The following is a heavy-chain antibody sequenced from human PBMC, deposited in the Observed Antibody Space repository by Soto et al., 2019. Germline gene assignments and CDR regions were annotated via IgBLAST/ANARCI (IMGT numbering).Heavy chain of an antibody. D-gene: IGHD5-18*01. J-gene: IGHJ4*02. Sequence: QVQLVQSGAEVKKPGASVKVSCKASGYTFTSYAMHWVRQAPGQRLEWMGWINAGNGNTKYSQKFQGRVTITRDTSASTAYMELSSLRSEDTAVYYCAREIGYSYGSVYWCQGTLLTVSS. V-gene: IGHV1-3*01. CDR2: INAGNGNT. CDR1: GYTFTSYA. CDR3: AREIGYSYGSVY.